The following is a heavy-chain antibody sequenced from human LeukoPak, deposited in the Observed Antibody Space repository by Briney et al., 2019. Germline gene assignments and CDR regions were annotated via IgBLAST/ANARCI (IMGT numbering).Heavy chain of an antibody. J-gene: IGHJ6*03. CDR3: ARVASRYSYGSYYYYYYMDV. Sequence: ASVKVSCKASGYTFTSYDINWVRQATGQGLEWVGWMNPNSGNTGYAQKFQGRVTITRNTSISTAYMELSSLRSEDTAVCYCARVASRYSYGSYYYYYYMDVWGKGTTVTVSS. CDR1: GYTFTSYD. D-gene: IGHD5-18*01. V-gene: IGHV1-8*03. CDR2: MNPNSGNT.